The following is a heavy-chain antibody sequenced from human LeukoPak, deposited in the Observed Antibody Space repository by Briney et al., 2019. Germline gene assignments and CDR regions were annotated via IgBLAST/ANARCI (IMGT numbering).Heavy chain of an antibody. CDR2: IHYRGST. V-gene: IGHV4-59*08. D-gene: IGHD6-19*01. Sequence: SETLSLTCTISGDSINGHYWSWIRQPPGKRLEWIGDIHYRGSTNYNLSLKSRVTISVDTSKNHLSLNLTSVLAADTAIYYCARRDTGWNYCDYWGQGILVTVSS. CDR3: ARRDTGWNYCDY. CDR1: GDSINGHY. J-gene: IGHJ4*02.